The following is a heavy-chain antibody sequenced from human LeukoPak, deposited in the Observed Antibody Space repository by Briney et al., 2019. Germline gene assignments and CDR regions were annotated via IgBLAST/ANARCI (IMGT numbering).Heavy chain of an antibody. V-gene: IGHV4-38-2*02. J-gene: IGHJ6*03. CDR3: XXXXXYYYGSGSYYNEYYYYYYLDV. CDR1: GYSISSGYY. D-gene: IGHD3-10*01. CDR2: IYHSGST. Sequence: PSETLSLTCTVSGYSISSGYYWGWIRQPPGKGLEWIGSIYHSGSTYYNPSLKSRAIISVDTSKNQFSLKLSSVTAADMAVYYXXXXXXYYYGSGSYYNEYYYYYYLDVWGKGTTVTVSS.